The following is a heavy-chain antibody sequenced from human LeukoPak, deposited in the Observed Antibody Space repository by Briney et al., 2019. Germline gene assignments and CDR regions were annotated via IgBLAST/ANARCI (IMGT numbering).Heavy chain of an antibody. V-gene: IGHV4-59*01. CDR2: VYYSGST. Sequence: SETLSLTCTVSGGSISNYYWSWIRQPPGKGLEWIGYVYYSGSTNYNPSLKSRVTISVDTSKNQFSLKLSSVTAADTAVYYCARITSDNYYYYYMDVWGKGTTVTVSS. CDR3: ARITSDNYYYYYMDV. J-gene: IGHJ6*03. D-gene: IGHD2-2*01. CDR1: GGSISNYY.